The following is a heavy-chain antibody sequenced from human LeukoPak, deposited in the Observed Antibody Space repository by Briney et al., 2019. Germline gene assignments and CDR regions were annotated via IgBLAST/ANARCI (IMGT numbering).Heavy chain of an antibody. J-gene: IGHJ4*02. CDR1: GFTFSSYA. CDR2: ISYDGSNK. Sequence: GGSLRLSCAASGFTFSSYAMHWVRQAPGKGLEWVAVISYDGSNKYYADSAKGRFTISRDNSKNTLYLQMNSLRAEDTAVYYCAKFRPTYYYDSSGPHWGQGTLVTVSS. D-gene: IGHD3-22*01. CDR3: AKFRPTYYYDSSGPH. V-gene: IGHV3-30-3*02.